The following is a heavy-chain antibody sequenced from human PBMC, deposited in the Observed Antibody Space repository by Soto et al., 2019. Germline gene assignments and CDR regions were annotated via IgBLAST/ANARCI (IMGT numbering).Heavy chain of an antibody. CDR3: AGGRDQPPVGLYFES. V-gene: IGHV1-69*13. D-gene: IGHD1-26*01. CDR2: IIPMFVTP. J-gene: IGHJ4*02. Sequence: ASVKVSCKASGGAFTDYIFDWVRQAPGQGLEWMGGIIPMFVTPKYVQKFQHRVTISADVSTGTAYMELTRLRFDDTAVYYCAGGRDQPPVGLYFESWGEGTRVTVSS. CDR1: GGAFTDYI.